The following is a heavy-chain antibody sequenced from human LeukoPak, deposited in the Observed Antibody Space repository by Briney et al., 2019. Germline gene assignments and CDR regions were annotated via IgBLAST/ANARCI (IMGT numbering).Heavy chain of an antibody. Sequence: SETLSLTCTVSGGSISGYYWGWIRQSPGKGLEWIGSINYSGTTYYNPSLKSRVTISVDTSKNQFSLKVSSVTAADTAVYYCARRVPSGSGSYDFDYWGQGTLVTVSS. J-gene: IGHJ4*02. CDR2: INYSGTT. V-gene: IGHV4-39*01. D-gene: IGHD3-10*01. CDR3: ARRVPSGSGSYDFDY. CDR1: GGSISGYY.